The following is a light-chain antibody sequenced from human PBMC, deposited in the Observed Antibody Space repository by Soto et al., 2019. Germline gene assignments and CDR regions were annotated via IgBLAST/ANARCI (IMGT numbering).Light chain of an antibody. J-gene: IGLJ1*01. CDR2: DVT. Sequence: QSALTQPRSVSGSPGQSVTISCTGTSSDVGGYNYVSWYQQYPGKGPKLIIYDVTKRPSGVPDRFSGSKSGSTASLTISGLQAEDEADYYCCSYAGSYVFGTGTRSPS. V-gene: IGLV2-11*01. CDR1: SSDVGGYNY. CDR3: CSYAGSYV.